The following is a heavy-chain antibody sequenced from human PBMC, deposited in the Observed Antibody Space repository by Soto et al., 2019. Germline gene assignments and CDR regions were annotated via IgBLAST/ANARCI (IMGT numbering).Heavy chain of an antibody. CDR3: ARVGFGELLLNNWFDP. J-gene: IGHJ5*02. V-gene: IGHV3-11*06. CDR2: ISSSSSYT. CDR1: GFTFSDYY. Sequence: QVQLVESGGGLVKPGGSLRLSCAASGFTFSDYYMSWIRQAPGKGLEWVSYISSSSSYTNYADSVKGRFTISRDNAKNSLYLQMNSLRAEDTAVYYCARVGFGELLLNNWFDPWGQGTLVTVSS. D-gene: IGHD3-10*01.